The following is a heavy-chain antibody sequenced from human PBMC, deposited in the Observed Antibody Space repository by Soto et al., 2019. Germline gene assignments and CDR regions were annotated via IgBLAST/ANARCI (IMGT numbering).Heavy chain of an antibody. V-gene: IGHV4-61*01. CDR1: AGSVSGAKNY. Sequence: QVQLQESGPGLVKPSETLSLICTVSAGSVSGAKNYWSWIRQSPGKGLEWIGSISYRGATNYIPCLKSQLTISVARYKNQVDLHLSSVTYSDTALYYCATSARCAFDFRVQGTAVSVSA. J-gene: IGHJ3*01. CDR3: ATSARCAFDF. D-gene: IGHD6-6*01. CDR2: ISYRGAT.